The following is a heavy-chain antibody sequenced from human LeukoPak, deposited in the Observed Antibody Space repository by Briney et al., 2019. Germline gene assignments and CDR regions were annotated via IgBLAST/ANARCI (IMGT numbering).Heavy chain of an antibody. J-gene: IGHJ5*02. CDR1: GYTFTSYG. CDR3: ARDVFCSSTSCYVTLARNNWFDP. Sequence: GASVKVSCKASGYTFTSYGISWVRQAPGQGLEWMGWISAYNGNTNYAQKLQGRVTMTTDTSTSTAYMELRSLRSDDTAVYYCARDVFCSSTSCYVTLARNNWFDPWGQGTLVTVSS. D-gene: IGHD2-2*01. V-gene: IGHV1-18*01. CDR2: ISAYNGNT.